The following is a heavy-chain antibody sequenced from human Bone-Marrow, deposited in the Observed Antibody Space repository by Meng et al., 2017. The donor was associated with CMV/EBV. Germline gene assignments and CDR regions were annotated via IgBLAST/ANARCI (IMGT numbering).Heavy chain of an antibody. V-gene: IGHV3-33*08. CDR3: ARDPVRSASY. CDR2: IWYDGNNK. Sequence: GESLKISCAASGFIFSSYAMSWVRQAPGKGLEWVAVIWYDGNNKYYADSVKGRFTISRDNAKNKLYLQMNDLRAEDTAVYYCARDPVRSASYWGQGILVTVSS. J-gene: IGHJ4*02. D-gene: IGHD3-3*01. CDR1: GFIFSSYA.